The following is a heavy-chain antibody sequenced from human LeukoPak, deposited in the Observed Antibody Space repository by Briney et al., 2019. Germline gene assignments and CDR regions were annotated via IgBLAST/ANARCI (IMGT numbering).Heavy chain of an antibody. D-gene: IGHD3-22*01. J-gene: IGHJ4*02. CDR3: ARGSHYYDSSGYYYFDY. CDR2: ISSSSSYI. CDR1: GFTFSSYR. Sequence: PGGALRLSCAASGFTFSSYRMNWVRQAPGKGLEGVSSISSSSSYIYYADSVKGRFTISRDNAKNSLYLQMNSLRAEDTAVYYCARGSHYYDSSGYYYFDYWGQGTLVTVSS. V-gene: IGHV3-21*01.